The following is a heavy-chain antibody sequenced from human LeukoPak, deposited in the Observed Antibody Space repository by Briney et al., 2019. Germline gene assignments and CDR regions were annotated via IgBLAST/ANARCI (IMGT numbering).Heavy chain of an antibody. J-gene: IGHJ3*02. D-gene: IGHD2-15*01. V-gene: IGHV3-74*01. CDR3: ARESYCSGGSCYSGRAFDI. CDR1: GFTFSSYW. CDR2: ISTDGSRT. Sequence: GGSLRLSCAASGFTFSSYWMHWVRQAPGKGLVWVSRISTDGSRTTYADSVKGRFTISRDNAKNTLYLQMNSLRAEDTAVYYCARESYCSGGSCYSGRAFDIWGQGTMVTVSS.